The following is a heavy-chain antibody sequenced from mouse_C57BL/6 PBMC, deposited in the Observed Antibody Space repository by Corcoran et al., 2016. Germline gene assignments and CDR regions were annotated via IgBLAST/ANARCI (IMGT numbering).Heavy chain of an antibody. J-gene: IGHJ4*01. Sequence: DVQLQESGPGLVKPSQSLSLTCSVTGYSITSGYYWNWIRQFPGNKLEWMGYISYDGSNNYNPSLKNRISITRDTSKNQFFLKLNSVTTEDTATYYCARGEGTVYAMDYWGQGTSVTVSS. CDR3: ARGEGTVYAMDY. CDR1: GYSITSGYY. D-gene: IGHD1-1*01. CDR2: ISYDGSN. V-gene: IGHV3-6*01.